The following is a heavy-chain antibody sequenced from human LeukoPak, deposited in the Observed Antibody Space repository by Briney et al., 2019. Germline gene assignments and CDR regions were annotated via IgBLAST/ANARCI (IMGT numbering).Heavy chain of an antibody. CDR3: TTDRGGSSGWESDY. J-gene: IGHJ4*02. D-gene: IGHD6-19*01. Sequence: PGGSLRLSCAASGFTFSNAWMSWVRQAPGKGLEWVGRIKSKTDGGTTDYAAPVKGRFTISRDDSKNTLYLQMNSLKTEDTAVYYCTTDRGGSSGWESDYWGQGTLVTVSS. V-gene: IGHV3-15*01. CDR2: IKSKTDGGTT. CDR1: GFTFSNAW.